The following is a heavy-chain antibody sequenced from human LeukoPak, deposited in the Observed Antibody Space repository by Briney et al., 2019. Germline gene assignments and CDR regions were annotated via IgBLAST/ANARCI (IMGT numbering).Heavy chain of an antibody. CDR3: AKSTGYSSAWGAFDI. V-gene: IGHV3-30*02. D-gene: IGHD6-25*01. CDR2: IRYDGSNK. CDR1: GFTFSSYG. J-gene: IGHJ3*02. Sequence: GGSLRLSCAASGFTFSSYGMHWVRQAPGKGLEWVAFIRYDGSNKYYADSVKGRFTISRDNSKNTLYLQMNSLRAEDTAVYYCAKSTGYSSAWGAFDIWGQGTMVTVSS.